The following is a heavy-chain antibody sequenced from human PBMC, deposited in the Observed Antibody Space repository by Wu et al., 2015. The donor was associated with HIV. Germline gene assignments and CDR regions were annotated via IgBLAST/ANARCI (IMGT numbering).Heavy chain of an antibody. Sequence: QVHLIQSVPELKKPGASVKVSCQASGYTFTAYYMHWVRQVPGQGLEWMGWINPNSGGTDFAQKFQGRVTMTRDTSINTVYMELSRLRSDDAAIYYCAKTDGLVDGGNSGYDYWGQGTLVTVSS. D-gene: IGHD4-23*01. CDR2: INPNSGGT. CDR3: AKTDGLVDGGNSGYDY. CDR1: GYTFTAYY. J-gene: IGHJ4*02. V-gene: IGHV1-2*02.